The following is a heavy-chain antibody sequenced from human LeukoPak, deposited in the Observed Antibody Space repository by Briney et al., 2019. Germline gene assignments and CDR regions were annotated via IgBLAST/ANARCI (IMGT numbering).Heavy chain of an antibody. CDR3: ARRLTQYDCFDP. D-gene: IGHD2-2*01. CDR2: TYYRSTWYN. Sequence: SQTLSLTCAISGDIVSSNSVTWNWIRQSPSRGLEWLGRTYYRSTWYNDYAVSVRGRITVNPDTSKNQFSLHLNSVTPEDTAVYYCARRLTQYDCFDPWGQGTLVTVSS. CDR1: GDIVSSNSVT. V-gene: IGHV6-1*01. J-gene: IGHJ5*02.